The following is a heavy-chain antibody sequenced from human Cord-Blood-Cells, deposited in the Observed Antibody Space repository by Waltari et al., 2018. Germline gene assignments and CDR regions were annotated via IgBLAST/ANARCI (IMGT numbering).Heavy chain of an antibody. J-gene: IGHJ4*02. CDR3: ARDRIAAADY. CDR1: GFTFRSYG. D-gene: IGHD6-13*01. V-gene: IGHV3-33*01. Sequence: QVQLVESGGGVVQPGRSLRLSCAASGFTFRSYGMHWVRQAPGKGLEWVAVIGYDGSNKYYADSVKGRFTISRDNSKNTLYLQMNSLRAEDTAVYYCARDRIAAADYWGQGTLVTVSS. CDR2: IGYDGSNK.